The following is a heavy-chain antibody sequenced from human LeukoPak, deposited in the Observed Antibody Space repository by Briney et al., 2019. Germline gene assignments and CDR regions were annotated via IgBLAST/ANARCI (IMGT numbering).Heavy chain of an antibody. V-gene: IGHV3-23*01. CDR2: ISGSGGST. D-gene: IGHD2-21*01. CDR3: VRVLIVGSRSIFEH. J-gene: IGHJ4*02. Sequence: GASLRLSCAASGFTFSSYAMSWVRQAPGKGLEWVSAISGSGGSTYYADSVKGRFTISRDNAKNSLYLQMNSLRADDTAVYYCVRVLIVGSRSIFEHWGQGTLVTVSS. CDR1: GFTFSSYA.